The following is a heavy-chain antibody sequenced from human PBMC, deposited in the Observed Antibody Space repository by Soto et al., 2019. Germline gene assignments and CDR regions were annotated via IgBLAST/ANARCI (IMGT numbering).Heavy chain of an antibody. CDR1: GCTFSAYW. J-gene: IGHJ3*02. V-gene: IGHV3-7*03. D-gene: IGHD6-19*01. CDR2: INQDEHET. CDR3: ARAADPSGRSGVDHYPWDAFDI. Sequence: PRESRCLSCAASGCTFSAYWMSGFGQAPGRGLEWVDNINQDEHETNYVDSLRARVTISRDNAHNSLSLHMSSLRVEDTAVYYCARAADPSGRSGVDHYPWDAFDIWGQGTMVPVSS.